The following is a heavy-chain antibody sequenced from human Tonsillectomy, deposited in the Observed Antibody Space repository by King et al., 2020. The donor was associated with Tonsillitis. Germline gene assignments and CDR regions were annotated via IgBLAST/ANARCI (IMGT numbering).Heavy chain of an antibody. V-gene: IGHV3-48*02. CDR1: GFTFSTYN. CDR2: ISSSSSTI. Sequence: VQLVESGGGLVQPGGSLRLSCTASGFTFSTYNMNWVRQAPGKGLEWVSYISSSSSTIYYADSVKGRFTISRDNAKNSLYLQMNSLRDDDTAVYYCTYGLDSWGQGTLVTVSS. D-gene: IGHD3-10*01. J-gene: IGHJ4*02. CDR3: TYGLDS.